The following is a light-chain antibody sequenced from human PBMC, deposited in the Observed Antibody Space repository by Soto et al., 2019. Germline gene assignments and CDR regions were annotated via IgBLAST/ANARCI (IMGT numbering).Light chain of an antibody. CDR2: NAS. Sequence: EVVLTQSPGTLSLSPRERVTLSCRASHSVDSTYLAWYQQRPGQAPRLLIYNASSRATGIPDRFSGRGSGTDFTLNNSRLEPEDFAVYYCKQYGSSPLTFGGGTKVEIK. V-gene: IGKV3-20*01. J-gene: IGKJ4*01. CDR3: KQYGSSPLT. CDR1: HSVDSTY.